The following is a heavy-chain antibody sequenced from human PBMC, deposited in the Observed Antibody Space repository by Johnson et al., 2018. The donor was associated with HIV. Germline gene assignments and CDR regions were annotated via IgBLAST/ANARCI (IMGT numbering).Heavy chain of an antibody. V-gene: IGHV3-30*04. CDR1: GFTFSSYA. J-gene: IGHJ3*02. CDR3: ARDLRPALDI. CDR2: ISYDGNNK. D-gene: IGHD6-6*01. Sequence: QAQLVESGGGVVQPGRSLRISCTASGFTFSSYAMNWVRQAPGKGLEWVAVISYDGNNKYYVDSVKGRFTISRDNAKNSLYLQMNSLRTEDTAVYYCARDLRPALDIWGQGTMVTVSS.